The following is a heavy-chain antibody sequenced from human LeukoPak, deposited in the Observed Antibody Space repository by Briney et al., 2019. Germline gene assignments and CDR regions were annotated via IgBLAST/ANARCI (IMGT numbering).Heavy chain of an antibody. D-gene: IGHD3-10*01. V-gene: IGHV3-53*01. CDR2: IYSGGRT. CDR3: ARDQYYDSGTYSYYYMDV. CDR1: GFIGSSNY. J-gene: IGHJ6*03. Sequence: GGSLRLXCAASGFIGSSNYMSWVRRAPGKGLESVSVIYSGGRTFYADSVRGRFTISRDNSKNTLFLQMNSLRAEDTAVYYCARDQYYDSGTYSYYYMDVWGKGTTVTVSS.